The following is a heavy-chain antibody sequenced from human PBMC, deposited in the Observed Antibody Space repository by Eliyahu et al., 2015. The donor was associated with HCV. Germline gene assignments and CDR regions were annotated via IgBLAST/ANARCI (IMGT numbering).Heavy chain of an antibody. CDR3: ASLRQAFFTH. V-gene: IGHV4-30-4*01. J-gene: IGHJ1*01. D-gene: IGHD3-3*01. CDR2: IFYSGST. CDR1: GGSITSGDXX. Sequence: QVQLQESGPGLVKPSQTLSLTCTXSGGSITSGDXXWSWIRQPPGXGLEYLGYIFYSGSTNYDPSLKSRLTLSVDTSKNQFSLKLSSVTAADTAVYFCASLRQAFFTHWGQGTLVTVSS.